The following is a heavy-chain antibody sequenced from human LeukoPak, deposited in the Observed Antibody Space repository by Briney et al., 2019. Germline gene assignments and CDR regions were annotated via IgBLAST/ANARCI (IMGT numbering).Heavy chain of an antibody. Sequence: PSQTLSLTCTVSGGSISSGGYYWSWIRQPPGKGLEWIGYIYHSGSTYYNPSLKSRVTISVDRSKNQFSPKLSSVTAADTAVYYCARMDGSGSFDYWGQGTLVTVSS. CDR1: GGSISSGGYY. V-gene: IGHV4-30-2*01. D-gene: IGHD3-10*01. CDR3: ARMDGSGSFDY. J-gene: IGHJ4*02. CDR2: IYHSGST.